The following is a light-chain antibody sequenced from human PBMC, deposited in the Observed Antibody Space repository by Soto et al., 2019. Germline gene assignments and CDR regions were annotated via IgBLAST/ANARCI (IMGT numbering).Light chain of an antibody. CDR2: KAS. CDR3: QQYNSSSPET. Sequence: DIQMTQSPSTLSASVGDRVTITCRASQSISSWLAWYQQKPGKAPKLLIYKASSLESGVPSRFSGSGSGTEFTLTISSLQPDDFATYYCQQYNSSSPETFGQGTKGDIK. V-gene: IGKV1-5*03. J-gene: IGKJ1*01. CDR1: QSISSW.